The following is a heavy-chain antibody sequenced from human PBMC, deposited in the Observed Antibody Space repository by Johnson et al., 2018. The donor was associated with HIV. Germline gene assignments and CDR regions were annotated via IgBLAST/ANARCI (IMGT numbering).Heavy chain of an antibody. V-gene: IGHV3-11*04. J-gene: IGHJ3*01. CDR3: ARGHTWPKSGFDF. Sequence: QVQLVESGGGSVQPGGSLRLSCAASGFSFSDYYMSWIRQAPGQGLEWVSYISSSGTTIYYADSVKGRLIISRDNSKNMLYLEMQSLTSEATAVYYCARGHTWPKSGFDFWGQGTMVTVSS. CDR1: GFSFSDYY. CDR2: ISSSGTTI. D-gene: IGHD3-3*01.